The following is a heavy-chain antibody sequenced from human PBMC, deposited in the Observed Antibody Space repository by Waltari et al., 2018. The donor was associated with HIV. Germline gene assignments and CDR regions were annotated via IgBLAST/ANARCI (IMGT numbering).Heavy chain of an antibody. D-gene: IGHD3-3*01. CDR1: GGSISRSSSS. CDR2: IYYSGST. CDR3: ARGYDFWSGYFDY. J-gene: IGHJ4*02. Sequence: QLQLQESGPGLVKPSETLYLTSPVSGGSISRSSSSWGRLRQPPGKGLEWIGSIYYSGSTYYNPSLKSRVTISVDTSKNQFSLKLSSVTAADTAVYYCARGYDFWSGYFDYWGQGTLVTVSS. V-gene: IGHV4-39*07.